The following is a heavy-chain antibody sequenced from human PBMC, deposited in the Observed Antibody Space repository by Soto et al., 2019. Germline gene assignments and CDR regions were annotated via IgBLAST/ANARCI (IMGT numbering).Heavy chain of an antibody. D-gene: IGHD2-2*01. V-gene: IGHV3-30-3*01. CDR1: GFTFSSYA. Sequence: GGSLRLSCAASGFTFSSYAMHWVRQAPGKGLEWVAVISYDGSNKYYADSVKGRFTISRDNSKNTLYLQMNSLRAEDTAVYYCAREEVGDSFDYWGQGTLVTVSS. J-gene: IGHJ4*02. CDR3: AREEVGDSFDY. CDR2: ISYDGSNK.